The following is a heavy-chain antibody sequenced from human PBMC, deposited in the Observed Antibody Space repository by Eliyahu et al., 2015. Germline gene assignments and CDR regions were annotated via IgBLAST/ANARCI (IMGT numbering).Heavy chain of an antibody. CDR1: GFTXSSNY. J-gene: IGHJ4*02. Sequence: EVQLVESGGGLIQPGGSLRLSCXASGFTXSSNYXSWVRQAPGKGLEWVSVIYSGGSTYYADSVKGRFTISRDNSKNTLYLQMNSLRAEDTAVYYCARSVAGRIDYWGQGTLVTVSS. CDR2: IYSGGST. CDR3: ARSVAGRIDY. V-gene: IGHV3-53*01. D-gene: IGHD6-19*01.